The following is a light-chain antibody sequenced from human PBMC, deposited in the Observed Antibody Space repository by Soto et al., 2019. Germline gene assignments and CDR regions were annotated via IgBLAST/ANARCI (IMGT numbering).Light chain of an antibody. Sequence: DIQMTQSPSSLSASVGDRVTITCRASQTISIFLNWYQQKPGKAPKLLIYGASTLQGGVPSRFSGSGSETEFTLTISRLQPDDFATYFCHSRAFGQGTRLEIK. V-gene: IGKV1-39*01. J-gene: IGKJ5*01. CDR1: QTISIF. CDR2: GAS. CDR3: HSRA.